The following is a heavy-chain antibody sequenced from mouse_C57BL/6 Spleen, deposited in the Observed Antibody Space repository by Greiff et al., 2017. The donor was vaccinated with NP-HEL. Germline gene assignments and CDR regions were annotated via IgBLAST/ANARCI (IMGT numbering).Heavy chain of an antibody. CDR2: INPNNGGT. Sequence: VQLQQSGPELVKPGASVKISCKASGYTFTDYYMNWVKQSHGKSLEWIGDINPNNGGTSYNQKFKGKATLTVDKSSSTAYMELRSLTSEDSAVYYCAGLLYLYYYAMDYWGQGTSVTVSS. V-gene: IGHV1-26*01. D-gene: IGHD2-12*01. CDR3: AGLLYLYYYAMDY. CDR1: GYTFTDYY. J-gene: IGHJ4*01.